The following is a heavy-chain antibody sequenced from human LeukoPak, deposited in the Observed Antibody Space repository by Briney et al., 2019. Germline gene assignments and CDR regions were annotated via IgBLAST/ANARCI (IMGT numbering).Heavy chain of an antibody. Sequence: PSETLSLTCAAYGWSFSGYYWSWIRQPPGKGLEWIWDINHSGSTNYNPSLKSRVTISVDTSKNQFSLKLSYVTAADTAVYYCAGGAVHGGVRYQLISGGLRYWGRGKLVLISS. J-gene: IGHJ4*02. CDR1: GWSFSGYY. CDR3: AGGAVHGGVRYQLISGGLRY. CDR2: INHSGST. V-gene: IGHV4-34*01. D-gene: IGHD2-2*01.